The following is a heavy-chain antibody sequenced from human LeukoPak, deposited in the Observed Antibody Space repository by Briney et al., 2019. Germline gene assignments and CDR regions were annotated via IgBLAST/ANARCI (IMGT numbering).Heavy chain of an antibody. CDR2: ISGSGGST. D-gene: IGHD2-8*01. CDR1: GFTFSSYA. V-gene: IGHV3-23*01. J-gene: IGHJ4*02. Sequence: PGGSLRLSCADSGFTFSSYAMSWVRQAPGKGLEWVSAISGSGGSTYYADSVKGRFTISRDNSKNTLYLQMNSLRAEDTAIYYCAKRPCTNGVCYALLDYWGQGTLVTVSS. CDR3: AKRPCTNGVCYALLDY.